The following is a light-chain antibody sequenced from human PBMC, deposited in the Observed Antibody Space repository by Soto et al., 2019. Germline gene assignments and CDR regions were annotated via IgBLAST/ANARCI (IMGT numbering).Light chain of an antibody. V-gene: IGLV2-8*01. J-gene: IGLJ2*01. CDR2: EVN. Sequence: QSALTQPPSASGSPGQSVTIPCAETSTDVGEYNYVSWYQQHPGKVPKLIIFEVNKRPSGVPDRFSGSKSGDTASLTVSGLQAEDEADYYCSSFVGAPVIFGGGTQLTVL. CDR1: STDVGEYNY. CDR3: SSFVGAPVI.